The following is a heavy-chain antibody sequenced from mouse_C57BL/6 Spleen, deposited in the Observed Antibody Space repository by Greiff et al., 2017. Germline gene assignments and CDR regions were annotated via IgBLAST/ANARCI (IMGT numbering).Heavy chain of an antibody. CDR1: GFNIKDYY. V-gene: IGHV14-2*01. J-gene: IGHJ2*01. D-gene: IGHD2-3*01. CDR3: ARYGLLQYYFDY. CDR2: IDPEDGET. Sequence: EVKLQESGAELVKPGASVKLSCTASGFNIKDYYMHWVKQRTEQGLEWIGRIDPEDGETKYAPKFQGKATITADTSSNTAYLQLSSLTSEDTAVYYCARYGLLQYYFDYWGQGTTLTVSS.